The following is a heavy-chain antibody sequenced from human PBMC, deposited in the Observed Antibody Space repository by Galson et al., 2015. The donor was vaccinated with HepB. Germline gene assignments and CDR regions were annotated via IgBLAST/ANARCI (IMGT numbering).Heavy chain of an antibody. V-gene: IGHV1-8*01. D-gene: IGHD4-17*01. CDR1: GYTFTSYD. CDR2: MNPNSGNT. CDR3: ARAEPPDYGDYVWFDP. J-gene: IGHJ5*02. Sequence: SVKVSCKASGYTFTSYDINWVRQATGQGLEWMGWMNPNSGNTGYAQKFQGRVTMTRNTSISTAYMELSSLRSEDTAVYYCARAEPPDYGDYVWFDPWGQGTLVTVSS.